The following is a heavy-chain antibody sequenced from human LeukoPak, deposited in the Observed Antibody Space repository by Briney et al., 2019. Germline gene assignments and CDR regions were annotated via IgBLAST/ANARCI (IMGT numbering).Heavy chain of an antibody. J-gene: IGHJ6*03. D-gene: IGHD3-10*01. CDR1: GGSISSGSYC. CDR2: IHTSGNT. Sequence: SGTLSLTCAVSGGSISSGSYCWSWIRQPAGKGLEWIGHIHTSGNTNYDSSLKSRVTISVDTSKNQFSLKLSSVTAADTAVYYCARDPGIMVRGSRRGYDGNYYYMDVWGKGTTVTISS. V-gene: IGHV4-61*09. CDR3: ARDPGIMVRGSRRGYDGNYYYMDV.